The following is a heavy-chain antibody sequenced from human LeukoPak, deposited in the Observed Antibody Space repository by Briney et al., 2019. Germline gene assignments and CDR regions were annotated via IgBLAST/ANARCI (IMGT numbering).Heavy chain of an antibody. CDR3: TTVLWFGAFPSDV. D-gene: IGHD3-10*01. J-gene: IGHJ6*04. CDR2: IKSKTDGGTT. CDR1: GFTFSNAW. V-gene: IGHV3-15*01. Sequence: GGSLGLSCAASGFTFSNAWMSWVRQAPGKGLEWVGRIKSKTDGGTTDYAAPVKGRFTISRDDSKNTLYLQMNSLKTEDTAVYYCTTVLWFGAFPSDVWGKGTTVTISS.